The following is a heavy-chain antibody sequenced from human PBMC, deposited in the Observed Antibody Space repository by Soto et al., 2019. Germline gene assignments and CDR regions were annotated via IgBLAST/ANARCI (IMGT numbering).Heavy chain of an antibody. CDR2: LWYDGSTK. CDR3: TRDLSRRASFWKNEAFDI. J-gene: IGHJ3*02. V-gene: IGHV3-33*01. CDR1: GVSLRDSG. D-gene: IGHD3-3*01. Sequence: QVQVVESGGGVIQPGRSLRLSCAVSGVSLRDSGMHWVRQAPGKGPEWVAVLWYDGSTKYYADPVRGRFTVSRDVSRNKMCMDMNTLRVEDTAVYSCTRDLSRRASFWKNEAFDIWGQGTAVTVSS.